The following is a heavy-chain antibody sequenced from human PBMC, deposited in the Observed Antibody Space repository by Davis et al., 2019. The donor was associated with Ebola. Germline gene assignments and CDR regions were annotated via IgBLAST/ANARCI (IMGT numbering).Heavy chain of an antibody. CDR3: AKDFVVLMVYDYYGMDV. CDR2: ISYDESNK. J-gene: IGHJ6*02. D-gene: IGHD2-8*01. Sequence: GGSLRLSCAASGFTFSSYGMHWVRQAPGKGLEWVAVISYDESNKYYADSVKGRFTISRDNSKNTLYLQMNSLRAEDTAVYYCAKDFVVLMVYDYYGMDVWGQGTTVTVSS. V-gene: IGHV3-30*18. CDR1: GFTFSSYG.